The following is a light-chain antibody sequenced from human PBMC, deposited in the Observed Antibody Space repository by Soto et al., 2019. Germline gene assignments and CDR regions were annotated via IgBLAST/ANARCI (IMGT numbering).Light chain of an antibody. Sequence: EIVVTQSPATLSLSPGERATLSCRASQSVSSYLAWYQQKSGQAPRLLIYDASNRATGIPARFSGSGSGTDFTLTISSLEPEDFAVYYCQQRSIWPLTFGGGTKVEIK. CDR3: QQRSIWPLT. J-gene: IGKJ4*01. V-gene: IGKV3-11*01. CDR1: QSVSSY. CDR2: DAS.